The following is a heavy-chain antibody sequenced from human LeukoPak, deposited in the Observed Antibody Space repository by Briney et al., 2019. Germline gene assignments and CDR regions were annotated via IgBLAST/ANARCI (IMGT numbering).Heavy chain of an antibody. CDR1: GFAFSSCA. V-gene: IGHV3-23*01. D-gene: IGHD3-9*01. Sequence: GGSLRLSCAASGFAFSSCALSWVRQAPGKRPEWVSAISGSGGSTYYADSVKGRFTISRDNFKNTLYLQMNSLRAEDTAVYYCAKNNILTGYDLYYFDYWGQGTLVTVSS. CDR2: ISGSGGST. CDR3: AKNNILTGYDLYYFDY. J-gene: IGHJ4*02.